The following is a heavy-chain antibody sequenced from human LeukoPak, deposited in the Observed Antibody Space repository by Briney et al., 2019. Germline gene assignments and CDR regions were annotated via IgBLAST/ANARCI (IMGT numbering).Heavy chain of an antibody. Sequence: PSETLSLTCAVYGGSFSGYYWSWIRQPPGKGLEWIGEINHSGSTNYNPSLKSRVTISVDTSKNQFSLKLSSVTAADTAVYYCAGGSSGWYVTGFDYWGQGTLVTVSS. D-gene: IGHD6-19*01. J-gene: IGHJ4*02. CDR1: GGSFSGYY. CDR3: AGGSSGWYVTGFDY. V-gene: IGHV4-34*01. CDR2: INHSGST.